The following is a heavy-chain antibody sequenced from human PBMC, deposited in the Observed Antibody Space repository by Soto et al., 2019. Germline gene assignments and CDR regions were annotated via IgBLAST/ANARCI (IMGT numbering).Heavy chain of an antibody. V-gene: IGHV1-18*01. D-gene: IGHD3-16*02. CDR3: ARDMITFGGVIVRSTEAFDI. CDR1: GYTFTSYG. CDR2: ISAYNGNT. Sequence: QVQLVQSGAEVKKPGASVKVSCKASGYTFTSYGISWVRQAPGQGLEWMGWISAYNGNTNYAQKLKGRVTMTTDTSTSTAYMEMRSLRSDDTAVYYCARDMITFGGVIVRSTEAFDIWGQGTMVTVSS. J-gene: IGHJ3*02.